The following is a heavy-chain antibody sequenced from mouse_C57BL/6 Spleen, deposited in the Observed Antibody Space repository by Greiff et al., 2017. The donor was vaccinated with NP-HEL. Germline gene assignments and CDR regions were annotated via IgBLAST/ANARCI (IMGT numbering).Heavy chain of an antibody. J-gene: IGHJ2*01. CDR1: GYAFSSYW. V-gene: IGHV1-80*01. D-gene: IGHD1-1*01. CDR2: IYPGDGDT. Sequence: VQLQQSGAELVKPGASVKISCKASGYAFSSYWMNWVKQRPGKGLEWIGQIYPGDGDTNYNGKFKGKATLTADKSSSTAYMQLSSLTSEDSAVYFCASPALYYYGSSCYFDYWGQGTTLTVSS. CDR3: ASPALYYYGSSCYFDY.